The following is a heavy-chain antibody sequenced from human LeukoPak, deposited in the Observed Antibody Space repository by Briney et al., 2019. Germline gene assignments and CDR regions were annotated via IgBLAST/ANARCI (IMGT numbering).Heavy chain of an antibody. CDR2: IYTSGST. J-gene: IGHJ4*02. D-gene: IGHD1-26*01. CDR1: GASISNYY. V-gene: IGHV4-4*07. CDR3: ARSLSGSYSYFDY. Sequence: PSEALSLTCIVSGASISNYYWSWIRQPAGKGLEWIGRIYTSGSTNYKPSLKSRVTMSADTSKNQFSLKLSSVTAADTAVYYCARSLSGSYSYFDYWGQETLVTVSS.